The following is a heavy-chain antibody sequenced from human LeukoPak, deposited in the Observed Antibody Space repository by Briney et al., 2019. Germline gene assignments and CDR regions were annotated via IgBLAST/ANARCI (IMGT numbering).Heavy chain of an antibody. J-gene: IGHJ4*02. D-gene: IGHD6-19*01. CDR2: ISYDGSNK. CDR1: GFTFSSYA. V-gene: IGHV3-30*04. Sequence: GGSLRLSCAASGFTFSSYAMHWVRQAPGKGLEWVAVISYDGSNKYYADSVKGRFTISRDNPKNTLFLQMNSLRAEDTAVYYCARELSGWYYFDYWGQGTLVTVSS. CDR3: ARELSGWYYFDY.